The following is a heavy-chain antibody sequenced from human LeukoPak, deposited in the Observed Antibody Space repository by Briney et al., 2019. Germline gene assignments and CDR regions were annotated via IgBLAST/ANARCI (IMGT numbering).Heavy chain of an antibody. V-gene: IGHV3-21*04. J-gene: IGHJ4*02. CDR3: ARGLPFDY. Sequence: QSGGSLRLSCAASGFTFSSYSMNWIRQAPGKGLEWVSSISSSTSYIYYADSVKGRFTISRDHSKNTLYLQMNSLRAEDTAVYYCARGLPFDYWGQGTLVTVSS. D-gene: IGHD3-16*01. CDR1: GFTFSSYS. CDR2: ISSSTSYI.